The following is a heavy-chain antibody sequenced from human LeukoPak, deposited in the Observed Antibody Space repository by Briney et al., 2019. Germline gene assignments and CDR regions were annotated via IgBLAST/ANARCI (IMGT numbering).Heavy chain of an antibody. CDR1: GFTFSSYG. V-gene: IGHV3-30*19. CDR3: ARGRSPDYWYFDL. Sequence: GGSLRLSCAASGFTFSSYGMHWVRQAPGKGLEWVALISNDGSNEYYADSVKGRFTISRDNSENTLYLQMTSLRPEATAVYYCARGRSPDYWYFDLWGRGTLVTVSS. J-gene: IGHJ2*01. CDR2: ISNDGSNE.